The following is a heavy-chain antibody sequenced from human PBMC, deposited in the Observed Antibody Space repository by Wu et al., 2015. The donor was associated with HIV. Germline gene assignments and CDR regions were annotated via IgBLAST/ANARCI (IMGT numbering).Heavy chain of an antibody. CDR1: GGTFNTYA. CDR3: ARGRIAAAGAFDY. J-gene: IGHJ4*02. V-gene: IGHV1-69*13. CDR2: IIPMFGAP. D-gene: IGHD6-13*01. Sequence: QVQLVQSGAEVKKPGSSVKVSCKASGGTFNTYAFTWVRQAPGQGLEWMGRIIPMFGAPYYAQNFQGRITITADESTTTVYMEMRSLRSDDTAVYYCARGRIAAAGAFDYWGQGTLVTVSS.